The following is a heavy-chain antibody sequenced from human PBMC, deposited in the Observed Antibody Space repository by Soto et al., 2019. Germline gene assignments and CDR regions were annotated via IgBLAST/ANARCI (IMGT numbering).Heavy chain of an antibody. V-gene: IGHV3-30*18. D-gene: IGHD6-13*01. CDR3: AKDHSIAAADYYFDY. CDR1: GFTFSSYG. J-gene: IGHJ4*02. Sequence: ESGGGVVQPGRSLRLSCAASGFTFSSYGMHWVRQAPGKGLEWVAVISYDGGNLYYADSVKGRFTISRDNSKNTLYLQMNSLRAEDTAMYFCAKDHSIAAADYYFDYWGQGTLVTVSS. CDR2: ISYDGGNL.